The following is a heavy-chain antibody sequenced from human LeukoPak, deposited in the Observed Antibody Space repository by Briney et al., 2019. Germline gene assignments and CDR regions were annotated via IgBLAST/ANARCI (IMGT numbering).Heavy chain of an antibody. J-gene: IGHJ4*02. V-gene: IGHV4-34*01. CDR2: INQSGTT. Sequence: SETLSLTCAVYVGSFSGYYWTWIRQSPGKGLEWIGDINQSGTTNYNASLKSRVTISVDTSKNQLSLKLNSVTAADTAVYYCATVGGEGGFLHYWGQGILVAVSS. CDR1: VGSFSGYY. D-gene: IGHD2-8*02. CDR3: ATVGGEGGFLHY.